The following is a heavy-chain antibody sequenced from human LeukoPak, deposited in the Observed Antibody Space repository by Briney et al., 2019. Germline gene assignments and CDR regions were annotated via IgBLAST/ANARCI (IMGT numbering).Heavy chain of an antibody. Sequence: SETLSLTCAVYGGSFSGYYWSWIRQPPGKGLEWIGEINHSGNTNYNPSLKSRVTISVDTSKNQFSLKLSSVTAADTAVYYCAGVLRGSWYEDPNWFDPWGQGTLVTVSS. CDR2: INHSGNT. CDR3: AGVLRGSWYEDPNWFDP. J-gene: IGHJ5*02. D-gene: IGHD6-13*01. V-gene: IGHV4-34*01. CDR1: GGSFSGYY.